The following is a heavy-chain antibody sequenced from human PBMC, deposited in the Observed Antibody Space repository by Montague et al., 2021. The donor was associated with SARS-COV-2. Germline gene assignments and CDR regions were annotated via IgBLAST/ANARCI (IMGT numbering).Heavy chain of an antibody. J-gene: IGHJ6*02. CDR3: ARDFDWQQDPSTDYFHYGMDV. Sequence: TLSLTCAVSGDSITRGFYYWSWLRQPAGRGLEWIGRIHTSGSTNYNPSLKTRVTISLDRSKNQFSLILSSVTAADTAVYFCARDFDWQQDPSTDYFHYGMDVWGQGTTVIVSS. CDR2: IHTSGST. D-gene: IGHD3-9*01. CDR1: GDSITRGFYY. V-gene: IGHV4-61*02.